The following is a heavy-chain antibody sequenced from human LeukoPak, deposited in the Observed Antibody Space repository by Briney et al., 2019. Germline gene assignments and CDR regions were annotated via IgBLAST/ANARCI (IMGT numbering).Heavy chain of an antibody. CDR1: GGSISNYY. J-gene: IGHJ4*02. CDR3: ARQRYEMASFDY. Sequence: SETLSLTCTVSGGSISNYYWSWIRQPPGKGLECIAYMSYSGSTNYNPSLKSRVTISVDTSKNQFSLKLSSVTAADTAVYYCARQRYEMASFDYWGQGTLVTVSS. D-gene: IGHD5-24*01. CDR2: MSYSGST. V-gene: IGHV4-59*08.